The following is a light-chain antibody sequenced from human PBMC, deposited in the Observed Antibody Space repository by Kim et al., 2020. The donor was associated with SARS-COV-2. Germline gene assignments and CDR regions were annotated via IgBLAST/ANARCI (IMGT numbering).Light chain of an antibody. CDR2: DAS. CDR1: QGINNY. CDR3: QQYDNLPLT. J-gene: IGKJ4*01. Sequence: ASVGDRVTITCRASQGINNYLAWYQQKPGRAPKLLIYDASTLKTGVPSRFSGSGSGTDFTLTIGSLQPEDFATYSCQQYDNLPLTFGRGTKVDIK. V-gene: IGKV1-33*01.